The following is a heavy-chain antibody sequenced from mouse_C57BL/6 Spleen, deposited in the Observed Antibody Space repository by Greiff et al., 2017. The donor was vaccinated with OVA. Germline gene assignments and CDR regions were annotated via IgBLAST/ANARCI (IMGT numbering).Heavy chain of an antibody. V-gene: IGHV1-55*01. J-gene: IGHJ3*01. CDR3: ARGGPYDGCYEFAY. CDR2: IYPGSGST. Sequence: QVQLQQPGAELVKPGASVKMSCKASGYTFTSYWITWVKQRPGQGLEWIGDIYPGSGSTNYNEKFKSKATLTVDTSSSTAYMQLSSLTSEDSAVYYCARGGPYDGCYEFAYWGQGTLLTVSA. D-gene: IGHD2-3*01. CDR1: GYTFTSYW.